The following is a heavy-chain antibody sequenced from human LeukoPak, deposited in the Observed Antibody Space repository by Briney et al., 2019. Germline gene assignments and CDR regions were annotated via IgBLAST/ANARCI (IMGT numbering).Heavy chain of an antibody. Sequence: SETLSLTCAVSGYSISSGYYWGWIRQPPGKGLEWIGSIYHSGSTYYNPSLKSRVTISVDTSKDQFSLKLSSATAADTAVYYCARVDTAMAWENWFDPWGQGTLVTVSS. CDR2: IYHSGST. V-gene: IGHV4-38-2*01. J-gene: IGHJ5*02. CDR3: ARVDTAMAWENWFDP. D-gene: IGHD5-18*01. CDR1: GYSISSGYY.